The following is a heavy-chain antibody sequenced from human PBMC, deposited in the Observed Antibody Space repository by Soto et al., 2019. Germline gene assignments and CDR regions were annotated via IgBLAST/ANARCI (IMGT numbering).Heavy chain of an antibody. Sequence: PGGSLRLSCAASGFTFSDHYMDWVRQAPGKGLEWVGRTRNKANSYTTEYAASVKGRFTISRDDSKNSLYLQMNSLKTEDTAVYYCARARKALGRYYFDYWGQGTLVTVSS. CDR1: GFTFSDHY. CDR2: TRNKANSYTT. D-gene: IGHD3-16*02. J-gene: IGHJ4*02. CDR3: ARARKALGRYYFDY. V-gene: IGHV3-72*01.